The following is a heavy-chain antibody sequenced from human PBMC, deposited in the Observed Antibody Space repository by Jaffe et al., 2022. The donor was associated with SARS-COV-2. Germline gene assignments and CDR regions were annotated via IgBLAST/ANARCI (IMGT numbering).Heavy chain of an antibody. J-gene: IGHJ5*02. CDR2: IRTADSDT. Sequence: EVQLVQSGAEVKKPGESLKISCQGSAYSFAGHWIGWVRQTPGKGLEWVGIIRTADSDTTNSPSFRGRVNFSVDKSTNTAYLEWSSLEASDTAIYYCAGHDLPQGCTTRSCPWGAWFDPWGQGTLVTVSS. CDR3: AGHDLPQGCTTRSCPWGAWFDP. V-gene: IGHV5-51*01. CDR1: AYSFAGHW. D-gene: IGHD2-8*01.